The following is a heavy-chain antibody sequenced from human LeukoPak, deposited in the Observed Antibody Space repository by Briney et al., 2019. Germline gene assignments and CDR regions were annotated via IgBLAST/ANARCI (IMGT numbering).Heavy chain of an antibody. V-gene: IGHV3-21*01. Sequence: GGTLRLSCAGSGFTFSLYSMHWVRQAPGKGLEWVSSISNSGSDIYYRDSVKGRFTISRDNAKNSLDLHLNSLRAEDTAVYYCAREDGYSDSSEFDYWGQGTLVLVSS. D-gene: IGHD5-24*01. CDR3: AREDGYSDSSEFDY. CDR2: ISNSGSDI. J-gene: IGHJ4*02. CDR1: GFTFSLYS.